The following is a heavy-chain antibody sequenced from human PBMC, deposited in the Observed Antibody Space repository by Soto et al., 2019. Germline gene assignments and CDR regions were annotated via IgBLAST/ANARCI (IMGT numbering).Heavy chain of an antibody. Sequence: QVPLVQSGAEVKKPGASVKVSRKASGYTFTGYYMHWVRQAPGQGLEWMGWINPNSGGTNYAQKFQGWVTMTRDTSISTAYMELSRLRSDDTAVYYCAKSLGKDDYYYYYGMDVWGQGTTVTVSS. CDR1: GYTFTGYY. V-gene: IGHV1-2*04. CDR3: AKSLGKDDYYYYYGMDV. J-gene: IGHJ6*02. CDR2: INPNSGGT.